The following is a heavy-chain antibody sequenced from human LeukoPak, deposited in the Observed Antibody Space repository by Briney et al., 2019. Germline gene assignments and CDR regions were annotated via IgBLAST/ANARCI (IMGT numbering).Heavy chain of an antibody. J-gene: IGHJ5*02. CDR1: GDSISSGDYS. CDR3: ARELWFVNAPGSWLDP. CDR2: IFHTGNS. D-gene: IGHD3-10*01. V-gene: IGHV4-30-2*01. Sequence: SETLSFTCTVSGDSISSGDYSWGWIRQPSGKGLEWIGYIFHTGNSYYNPSLRSRVTISVDRSRNQFSLRPTSVTAADTAVYYCARELWFVNAPGSWLDPWGPGTLVAVSS.